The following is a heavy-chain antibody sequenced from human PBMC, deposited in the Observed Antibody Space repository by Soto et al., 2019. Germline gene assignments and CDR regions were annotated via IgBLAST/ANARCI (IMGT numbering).Heavy chain of an antibody. D-gene: IGHD5-18*01. V-gene: IGHV1-69*01. CDR3: ASSWDTAILDWF. Sequence: SCKSSAATFRSYGTSWLLQPPGEGLEWMGGIIPIFGTANYAQKFQGRVTITADESTSTAYMELSSLRSEDTAVYYCASSWDTAILDWF. CDR1: AATFRSYG. CDR2: IIPIFGTA. J-gene: IGHJ5*01.